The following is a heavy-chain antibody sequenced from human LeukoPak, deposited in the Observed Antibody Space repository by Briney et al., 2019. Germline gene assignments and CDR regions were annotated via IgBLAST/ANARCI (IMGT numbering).Heavy chain of an antibody. D-gene: IGHD2-15*01. CDR2: ITRGGDT. CDR3: AKRGYCSGGTCNHHFFH. V-gene: IGHV3-23*01. CDR1: GFTFSSHA. J-gene: IGHJ4*02. Sequence: GGSLRLSCAASGFTFSSHAMSWVRQAPGKGLEWVSTITRGGDTYYADSVKGRLTISRDNSKNTLYVQMNSLRAEDTAVYYCAKRGYCSGGTCNHHFFHWGQGSLVTVSS.